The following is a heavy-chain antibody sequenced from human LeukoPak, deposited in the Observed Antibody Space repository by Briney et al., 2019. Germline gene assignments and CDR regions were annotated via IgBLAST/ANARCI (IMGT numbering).Heavy chain of an antibody. CDR2: IYSGGST. Sequence: GGSLRLSCAASGFTVSSNYMSWVRQAPGKGLEWVSVIYSGGSTYYADSVKGRFTISRDNSRNTVYMQMSSLRTEDTAVYYCARDPRGPTTYDSSARDSLDYWGQGTLVTVSS. CDR3: ARDPRGPTTYDSSARDSLDY. CDR1: GFTVSSNY. J-gene: IGHJ4*02. D-gene: IGHD3-22*01. V-gene: IGHV3-53*01.